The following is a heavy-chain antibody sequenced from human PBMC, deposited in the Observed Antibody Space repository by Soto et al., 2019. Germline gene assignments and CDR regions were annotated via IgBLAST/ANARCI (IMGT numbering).Heavy chain of an antibody. CDR3: AGAQYPFDY. Sequence: QVQLVESGGGVVQPGRSLRLSCAASGFPFSSYGMHWVRQAPGKGLEWVAHISYDGSNKHYTDSVKGRFTISRDNSKNMLYLQLSTLRAEDPAVYYCAGAQYPFDYCGQGTRVSVSP. CDR1: GFPFSSYG. V-gene: IGHV3-30*03. J-gene: IGHJ4*02. CDR2: ISYDGSNK. D-gene: IGHD2-2*01.